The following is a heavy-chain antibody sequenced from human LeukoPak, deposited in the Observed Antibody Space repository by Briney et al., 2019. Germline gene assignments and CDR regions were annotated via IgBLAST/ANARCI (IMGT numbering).Heavy chain of an antibody. D-gene: IGHD4-17*01. V-gene: IGHV3-7*01. CDR2: IKQDGSEK. J-gene: IGHJ4*02. CDR3: ARGPNYGDRVDYFDY. Sequence: PGGSLRLSCAASGFTFSSYWMSWVRQAPGKGLEWVANIKQDGSEKYYVDSVKGRFTISRDNAKNSLYLQMNSLRVDDSAVYYCARGPNYGDRVDYFDYWGQGALVTVSS. CDR1: GFTFSSYW.